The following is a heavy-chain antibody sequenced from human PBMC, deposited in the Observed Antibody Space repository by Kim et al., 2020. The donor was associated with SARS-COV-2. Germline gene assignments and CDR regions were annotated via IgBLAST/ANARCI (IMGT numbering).Heavy chain of an antibody. D-gene: IGHD3-9*01. CDR1: GFTFSSYA. Sequence: GGSLRLSCAASGFTFSSYAMHWVRQAPGKGLEWVAVISYDGSNKYYADSVKGRFTISRDNSKNTLYLQMNSLRAEDTAVYYCARGRDFDWLFPHLYYYG. CDR2: ISYDGSNK. V-gene: IGHV3-30*04. CDR3: ARGRDFDWLFPHLYYYG. J-gene: IGHJ6*01.